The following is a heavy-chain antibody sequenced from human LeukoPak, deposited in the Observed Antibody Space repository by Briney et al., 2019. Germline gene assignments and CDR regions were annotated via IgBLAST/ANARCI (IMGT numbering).Heavy chain of an antibody. V-gene: IGHV3-7*03. CDR3: AVTRTRGDH. D-gene: IGHD3-10*01. Sequence: GGSLRLSCAASGFTFSNYWMTWIRQAPGKGLEWVANINQDGNDKYYVDSVKGRFTISRDNTKSSVFLQMNSLRAEDTAVYYCAVTRTRGDHWGQGTLVTVSS. J-gene: IGHJ4*02. CDR1: GFTFSNYW. CDR2: INQDGNDK.